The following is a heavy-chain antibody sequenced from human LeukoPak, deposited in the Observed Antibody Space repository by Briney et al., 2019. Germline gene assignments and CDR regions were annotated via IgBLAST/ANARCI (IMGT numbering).Heavy chain of an antibody. J-gene: IGHJ4*02. Sequence: PSGTLSLTCAVSGGSISSSNWWSWVRQPPGKGREWIGEIYHSGSTNYNPSLKSRVTISVDKSKNQFSLKLSSVTAADTAVYYCARHRRATVTSEFDYWGQGTLVTVSS. V-gene: IGHV4-4*02. CDR1: GGSISSSNW. D-gene: IGHD4-17*01. CDR2: IYHSGST. CDR3: ARHRRATVTSEFDY.